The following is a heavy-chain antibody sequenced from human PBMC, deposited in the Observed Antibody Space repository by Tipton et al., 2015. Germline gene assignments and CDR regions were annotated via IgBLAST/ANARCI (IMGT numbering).Heavy chain of an antibody. CDR1: GFPFSNYD. Sequence: GSLRLSCAASGFPFSNYDMHWVRQAPGKGLEWVAAIGTAGDTYYPGSVKGRFTISRENAKNSLYLQMNSLRAGDTAVYYCARAGLRWLRFSYYDMDVWGQGTTVTVSS. CDR2: IGTAGDT. J-gene: IGHJ6*02. V-gene: IGHV3-13*01. CDR3: ARAGLRWLRFSYYDMDV. D-gene: IGHD5-12*01.